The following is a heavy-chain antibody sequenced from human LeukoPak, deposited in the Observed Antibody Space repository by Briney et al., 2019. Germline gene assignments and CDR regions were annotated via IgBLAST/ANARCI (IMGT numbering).Heavy chain of an antibody. CDR2: IKQDGSEK. Sequence: PGGPLRLSCAASGFTFSSYWMGWVRQAPGKGLEWVASIKQDGSEKYYVDSVKGRFTISRDNAKNSLQLQMNSLRAEDTALYYCARRSYYYDSSGLPRGAFDIWGQGTMVTVSS. CDR1: GFTFSSYW. J-gene: IGHJ3*02. CDR3: ARRSYYYDSSGLPRGAFDI. V-gene: IGHV3-7*03. D-gene: IGHD3-22*01.